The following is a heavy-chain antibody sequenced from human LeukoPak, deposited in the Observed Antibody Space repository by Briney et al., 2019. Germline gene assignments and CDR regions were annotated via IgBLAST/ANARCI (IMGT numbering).Heavy chain of an antibody. D-gene: IGHD3-9*01. CDR2: IYYSGST. V-gene: IGHV4-59*01. CDR1: GGSISNYY. CDR3: ARSPNILTGRYYFDY. J-gene: IGHJ4*02. Sequence: SETLSLTCTVSGGSISNYYWSWIRQPPGKGLEWIGYIYYSGSTNYNPSLKSRVTISVDTSKNQFSLKLSSVTAADTAVYYCARSPNILTGRYYFDYWGQGTLVTVSS.